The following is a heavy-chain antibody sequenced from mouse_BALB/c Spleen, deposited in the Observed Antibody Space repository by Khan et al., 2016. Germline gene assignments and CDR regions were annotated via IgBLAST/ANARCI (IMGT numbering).Heavy chain of an antibody. CDR3: ARGVGPDY. J-gene: IGHJ2*01. V-gene: IGHV1-80*01. D-gene: IGHD4-1*01. Sequence: QVRLQQSGAELVRPGSSVKISCKASGYVFSSYWMNWVKQRPGQGLEWIGQIYPGDGDTNYNGKFKGKATLTADKSSSTAYMRLSSLTSEDSAVYFCARGVGPDYWGQGTTLTVAS. CDR2: IYPGDGDT. CDR1: GYVFSSYW.